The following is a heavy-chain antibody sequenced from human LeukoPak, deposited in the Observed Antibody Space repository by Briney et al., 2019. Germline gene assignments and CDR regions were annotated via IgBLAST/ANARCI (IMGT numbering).Heavy chain of an antibody. V-gene: IGHV1-24*01. J-gene: IGHJ3*02. D-gene: IGHD4-23*01. CDR2: FDPEDGET. CDR3: ARSLIDYGGSYDAFDI. Sequence: ASVKVSCKVSGYTLTELSMHWVRQAPGKGLEWMGGFDPEDGETIYAQKFQGRVTITADKSTSTAYMDLSSLRSEDTAVYYCARSLIDYGGSYDAFDIWGQGTMVTVSS. CDR1: GYTLTELS.